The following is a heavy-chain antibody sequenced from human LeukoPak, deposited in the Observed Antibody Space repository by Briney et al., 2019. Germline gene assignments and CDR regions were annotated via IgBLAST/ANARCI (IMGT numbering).Heavy chain of an antibody. J-gene: IGHJ5*02. D-gene: IGHD2-2*01. Sequence: PGGSLRLPCAASGFTFRSYWMHWVRQAPGKGLVWVSRINRDGSTTAYADSVKGRFTISRDNAKNTLYLQLSSLRAEDTTVYFCARAEGGDYCGSTVCPNWFDPWGQGTLVTVSS. CDR1: GFTFRSYW. CDR2: INRDGSTT. V-gene: IGHV3-74*01. CDR3: ARAEGGDYCGSTVCPNWFDP.